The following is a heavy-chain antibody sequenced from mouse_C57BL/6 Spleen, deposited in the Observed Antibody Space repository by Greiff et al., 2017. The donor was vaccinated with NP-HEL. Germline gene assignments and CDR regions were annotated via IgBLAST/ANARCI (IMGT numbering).Heavy chain of an antibody. D-gene: IGHD2-5*01. CDR2: IYPGDGDT. CDR1: GYAFSSSW. J-gene: IGHJ2*01. V-gene: IGHV1-82*01. CDR3: ARRYSNYFDY. Sequence: VQLQQSGPELVKPGASVKISCKASGYAFSSSWMNWVKQRPGKGLEWIGRIYPGDGDTNYNGKSKGKATLTADKSSSTAYMQLSSLTSEDSAVYFCARRYSNYFDYWGQGTTLTVSS.